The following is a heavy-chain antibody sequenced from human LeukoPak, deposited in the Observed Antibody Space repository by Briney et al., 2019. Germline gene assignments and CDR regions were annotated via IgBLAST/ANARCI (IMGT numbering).Heavy chain of an antibody. CDR1: GFTVSSNY. V-gene: IGHV3-53*01. Sequence: PGGSLRLSCAASGFTVSSNYMSWVRQAPGKGLEWVSVIYSGGSTYYADSVKGRFTISRDNSKNTLYLQMNSLRAEDTAVYYCARDPYDSSGPMGDWGQGTLVTVSS. CDR3: ARDPYDSSGPMGD. CDR2: IYSGGST. J-gene: IGHJ4*02. D-gene: IGHD3-22*01.